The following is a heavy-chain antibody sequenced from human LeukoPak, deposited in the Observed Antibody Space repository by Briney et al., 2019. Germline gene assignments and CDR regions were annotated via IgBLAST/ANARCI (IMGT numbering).Heavy chain of an antibody. CDR2: ISAYNGNT. V-gene: IGHV1-18*01. CDR3: AREYYYDSSGYYSFDY. CDR1: GYTFTSYG. Sequence: ASVTVSCKASGYTFTSYGISWVRQAPGQGIEWMGWISAYNGNTNYAQKLQGRVTMITDTSTSTAYMELRSLRSDDTAVYYCAREYYYDSSGYYSFDYWGQGTLVTVSS. J-gene: IGHJ4*02. D-gene: IGHD3-22*01.